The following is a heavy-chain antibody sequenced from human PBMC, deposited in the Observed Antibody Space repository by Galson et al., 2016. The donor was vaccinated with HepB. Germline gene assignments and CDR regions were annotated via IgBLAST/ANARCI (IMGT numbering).Heavy chain of an antibody. J-gene: IGHJ4*02. CDR1: GGTFSTYA. V-gene: IGHV1-69*13. CDR2: IIPISGTA. Sequence: SVKVSCKASGGTFSTYAISWVRQAPGQGLEWIGGIIPISGTADYAQKFQGRVTITADESTSSSYMELSSLRSEDTAVYYCARRGAIGSDFDYWGQGTLVTVSS. CDR3: ARRGAIGSDFDY. D-gene: IGHD5/OR15-5a*01.